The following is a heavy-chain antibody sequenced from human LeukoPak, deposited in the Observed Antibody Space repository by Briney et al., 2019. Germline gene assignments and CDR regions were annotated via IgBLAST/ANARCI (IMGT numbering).Heavy chain of an antibody. V-gene: IGHV1-8*01. D-gene: IGHD3-9*01. CDR2: MNPNSGNT. CDR3: ARVPTRKHYDILTGYEFDP. CDR1: GYTFTSYD. J-gene: IGHJ5*02. Sequence: ASVKVSCKASGYTFTSYDINWVQQATGQGLEWMGWMNPNSGNTGYAQKFQGRVTMTRNTSISTAYMELSSLRSEDTAVYYCARVPTRKHYDILTGYEFDPWGQGTLVTVSS.